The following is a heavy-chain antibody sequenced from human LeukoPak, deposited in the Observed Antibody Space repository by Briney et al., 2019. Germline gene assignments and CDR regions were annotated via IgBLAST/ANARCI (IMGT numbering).Heavy chain of an antibody. D-gene: IGHD6-19*01. Sequence: GASVKVSCKASGGTFSSYAISWVRQAPGQGLEWMGRIIPILGIANYAQKFQGRVTITADKSTSTAYMELSSLRSEDTAVYYCAREGIAVALGGAFDIWGQGTMVTVSS. J-gene: IGHJ3*02. CDR3: AREGIAVALGGAFDI. CDR2: IIPILGIA. V-gene: IGHV1-69*04. CDR1: GGTFSSYA.